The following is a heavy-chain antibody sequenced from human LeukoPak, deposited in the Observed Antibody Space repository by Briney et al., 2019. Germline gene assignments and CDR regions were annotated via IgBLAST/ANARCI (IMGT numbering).Heavy chain of an antibody. CDR2: VSFDGSKK. D-gene: IGHD5-18*01. V-gene: IGHV3-30*18. CDR3: AKELRGYSYGEH. Sequence: SGRSLRLSCAASGFTFNNYGMHWFRQAPGKGLEWVAVVSFDGSKKFYGDSVKGRFTISRDSSKDTLSLQMNSLRAEDTAVYYCAKELRGYSYGEHWGQGTLVTVSS. J-gene: IGHJ4*02. CDR1: GFTFNNYG.